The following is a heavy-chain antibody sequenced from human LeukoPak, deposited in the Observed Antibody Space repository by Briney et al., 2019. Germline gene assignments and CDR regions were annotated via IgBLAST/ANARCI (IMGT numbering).Heavy chain of an antibody. CDR1: GGSISYYY. V-gene: IGHV4-59*01. CDR2: IYYSGSS. J-gene: IGHJ4*02. D-gene: IGHD6-6*01. CDR3: ARLSRGSSAGFDY. Sequence: PSETLSLTCDVSGGSISYYYWNWVRQPPGKGLDWIGYIYYSGSSDYNPSLKSRVTISVDSSKNQFSLKVNSVTAADTAVYFCARLSRGSSAGFDYWGQGILVTVPS.